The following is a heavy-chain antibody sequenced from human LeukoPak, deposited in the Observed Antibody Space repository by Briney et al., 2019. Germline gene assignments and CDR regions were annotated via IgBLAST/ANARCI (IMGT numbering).Heavy chain of an antibody. J-gene: IGHJ4*02. V-gene: IGHV2-5*01. CDR3: AHARPSGSYYRY. CDR2: IYWNDDN. D-gene: IGHD3-10*01. Sequence: ESGLTLVKPTQTLTLTCTFSGLSLSTSGVGVGWIRQPPGKALGGLALIYWNDDNRYSPSRKSRLTITKNTSKNHVVLTMTNMDPVHTATYYCAHARPSGSYYRYWGQGTLVTVSS. CDR1: GLSLSTSGVG.